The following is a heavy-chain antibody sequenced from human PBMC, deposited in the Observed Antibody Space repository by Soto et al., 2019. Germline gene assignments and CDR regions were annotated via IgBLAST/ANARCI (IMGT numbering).Heavy chain of an antibody. CDR3: ARVAVVTRGIDY. J-gene: IGHJ4*02. V-gene: IGHV3-74*01. D-gene: IGHD6-19*01. Sequence: EVQLVESGGGLGQPGGSLRLSCVASGFTFSGSWMHWVRQAPGKGLVWVSRVNEYGTDSNYADSVKGRFTISRDNAKNTVYLQMNGLRAEDTAVYYCARVAVVTRGIDYWGQGTLVTVSS. CDR1: GFTFSGSW. CDR2: VNEYGTDS.